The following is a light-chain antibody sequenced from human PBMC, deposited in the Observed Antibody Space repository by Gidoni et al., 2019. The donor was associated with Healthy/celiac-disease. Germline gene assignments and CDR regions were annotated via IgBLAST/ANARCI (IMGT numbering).Light chain of an antibody. Sequence: DIQMHPSPSTLSASVGDRVTITCRASQSISSWLAWYQQKPGKAPKLLSYDASSLESGVPSRFSGSGSGTEFTLTISSLQPDDFATYYCQQYNSYSRTFGQGTKVEIK. CDR3: QQYNSYSRT. J-gene: IGKJ1*01. V-gene: IGKV1-5*01. CDR2: DAS. CDR1: QSISSW.